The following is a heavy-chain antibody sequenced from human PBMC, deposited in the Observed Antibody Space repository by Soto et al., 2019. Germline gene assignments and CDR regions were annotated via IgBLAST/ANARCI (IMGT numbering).Heavy chain of an antibody. CDR3: AREEDSLGFCANGVCPLGMDV. V-gene: IGHV3-48*03. CDR1: GFTFSNYE. J-gene: IGHJ6*02. D-gene: IGHD2-8*01. CDR2: ISSSGRFI. Sequence: HPGGSLRLSCAASGFTFSNYEFNWVRQSPGKGLQWVSYISSSGRFIYYADSVKGRFTISRDNAKNSLYLQMNSLRAEDTAVYYCAREEDSLGFCANGVCPLGMDVWGQGTTVTVSS.